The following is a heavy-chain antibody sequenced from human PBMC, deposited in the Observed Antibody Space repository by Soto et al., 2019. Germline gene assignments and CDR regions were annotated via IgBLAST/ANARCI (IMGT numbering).Heavy chain of an antibody. V-gene: IGHV3-23*01. CDR3: VILALGKFEY. D-gene: IGHD1-26*01. Sequence: GSLSLSWSTSGFSFSRNSMGWVRQSPGKGLEWVSAISDGSDRIYYVDSVKGRFTISRDNSRNKLYLQMDSPRAEDTAVYHCVILALGKFEYWGQGILVTVS. J-gene: IGHJ4*02. CDR2: ISDGSDRI. CDR1: GFSFSRNS.